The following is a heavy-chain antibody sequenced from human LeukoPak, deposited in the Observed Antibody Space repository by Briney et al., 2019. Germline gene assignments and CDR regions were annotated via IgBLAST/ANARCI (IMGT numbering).Heavy chain of an antibody. D-gene: IGHD3-22*01. Sequence: PGGSLRLSCAASGFTFSIYAMSWVRQASGKGLQWVSSITSRGESTWYVDSVKGRFTITRDNSENTLYLQMHSLRAEDTAVYYCASDRPNYYGSDGHYYRRDGDYWGRGTLVSVSS. V-gene: IGHV3-23*01. J-gene: IGHJ4*02. CDR2: ITSRGEST. CDR3: ASDRPNYYGSDGHYYRRDGDY. CDR1: GFTFSIYA.